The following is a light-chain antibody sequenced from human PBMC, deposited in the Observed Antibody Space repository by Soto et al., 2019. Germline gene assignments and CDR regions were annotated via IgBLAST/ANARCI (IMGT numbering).Light chain of an antibody. CDR1: QGISSY. Sequence: IQVTQSPSSLSASVGDRVTITCRASQGISSYLNWYQQKPGKAPKLLIYAASSLQSGVPSRFSGSGSGTDFTLTISSLQPEDFATYYCQQSYSTPITFGQGTLLEI. CDR2: AAS. J-gene: IGKJ5*01. V-gene: IGKV1-39*01. CDR3: QQSYSTPIT.